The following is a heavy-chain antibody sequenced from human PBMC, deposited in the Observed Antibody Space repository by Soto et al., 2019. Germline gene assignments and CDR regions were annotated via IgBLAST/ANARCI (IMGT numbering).Heavy chain of an antibody. Sequence: QVQLLESGGGVVQPGRSLKLSCTTSGFTFSLYGMPWVRQAPGKGLEWLAVISFDGKNRYYADSVKGRFTISRDNSKTTLFMQMSNLRADDTAVYLCAKGAEAVAVLDHWCQGALVTVAS. CDR1: GFTFSLYG. V-gene: IGHV3-30*18. CDR3: AKGAEAVAVLDH. J-gene: IGHJ4*02. CDR2: ISFDGKNR. D-gene: IGHD6-19*01.